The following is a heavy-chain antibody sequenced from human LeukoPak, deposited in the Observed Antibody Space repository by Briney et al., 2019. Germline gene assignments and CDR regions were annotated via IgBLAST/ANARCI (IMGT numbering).Heavy chain of an antibody. J-gene: IGHJ4*02. CDR2: IRYDGSNK. CDR1: GFTFSSYG. V-gene: IGHV3-30*02. D-gene: IGHD3-3*01. CDR3: AKDGRRRSPLGIFGVVNSGFFDY. Sequence: GGSLRLSCAASGFTFSSYGIHWVRQAPGKGLEWVAYIRYDGSNKDYADSVKGRFTISRDNSKNTLSLQMNSLRAEDTAVYYCAKDGRRRSPLGIFGVVNSGFFDYWGQGTLVTVSS.